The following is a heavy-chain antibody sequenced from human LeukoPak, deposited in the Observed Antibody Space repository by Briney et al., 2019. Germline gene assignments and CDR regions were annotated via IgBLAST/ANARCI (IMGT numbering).Heavy chain of an antibody. CDR3: ARAAFWSGYPYYFDY. Sequence: GASVMVSCKASGYTFTSYGISWVRQAPGQGLEWMGWISAYNGNTNYAQKLQGRGTMTTDTSTSTAYMELRSLRSDDTAVYYCARAAFWSGYPYYFDYWGQGTLVTVSS. D-gene: IGHD3-3*01. CDR2: ISAYNGNT. J-gene: IGHJ4*02. CDR1: GYTFTSYG. V-gene: IGHV1-18*01.